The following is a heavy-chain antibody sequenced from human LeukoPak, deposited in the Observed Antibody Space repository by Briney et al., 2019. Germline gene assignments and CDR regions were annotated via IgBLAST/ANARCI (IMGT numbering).Heavy chain of an antibody. Sequence: SETLSLTCTVSGGSISSYYWSWIRQPPGKGLEWIGYIYYSGSTNYNPSLKSRVTISVDTSKNQFSLKLSSVTAADTAVYYCARLSLYYYDSSGYHDYWGQGTLVTVSS. CDR3: ARLSLYYYDSSGYHDY. CDR2: IYYSGST. V-gene: IGHV4-59*08. D-gene: IGHD3-22*01. CDR1: GGSISSYY. J-gene: IGHJ4*02.